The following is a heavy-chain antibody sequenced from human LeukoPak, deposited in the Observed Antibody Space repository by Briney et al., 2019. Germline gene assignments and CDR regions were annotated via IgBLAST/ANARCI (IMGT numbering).Heavy chain of an antibody. Sequence: ASVKVSCKASGGTFSSYAISWVRQAPGQGLEWMGGIIPIFGTANYAQKFQGRVTITADESTSTAYMELSSLRSEDTAVYYCARAVVIRYYGDYGSPYFDYWGQGTLVTASS. V-gene: IGHV1-69*13. D-gene: IGHD4-17*01. CDR1: GGTFSSYA. J-gene: IGHJ4*02. CDR2: IIPIFGTA. CDR3: ARAVVIRYYGDYGSPYFDY.